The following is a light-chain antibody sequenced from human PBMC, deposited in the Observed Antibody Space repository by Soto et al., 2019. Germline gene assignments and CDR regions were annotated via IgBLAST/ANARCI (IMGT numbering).Light chain of an antibody. Sequence: EIQMTQSPSSLSASVGDRVTITCRASQNIASYLNRYQQKPGKAPKLLIYAASSLQSGVPSGFSGSGSGTDFTLTISRLQPEDFATYYCQQRDNAPLTLGGGTKVEI. J-gene: IGKJ4*01. V-gene: IGKV1-39*01. CDR3: QQRDNAPLT. CDR2: AAS. CDR1: QNIASY.